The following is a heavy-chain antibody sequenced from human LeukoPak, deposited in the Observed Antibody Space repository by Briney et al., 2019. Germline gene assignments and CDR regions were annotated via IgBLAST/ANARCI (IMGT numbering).Heavy chain of an antibody. CDR2: ISSSSSYI. V-gene: IGHV3-21*01. J-gene: IGHJ4*02. D-gene: IGHD3-22*01. Sequence: GGSLRLSCAASGFTFSSYSMNWVRQAPGKGLEWVSSISSSSSYIYYADSVKGRFTISRDNAKNSLYLQMNSLRAEDTAVYYCARERSRGYDSSGYSYWGQGTLVTVSS. CDR3: ARERSRGYDSSGYSY. CDR1: GFTFSSYS.